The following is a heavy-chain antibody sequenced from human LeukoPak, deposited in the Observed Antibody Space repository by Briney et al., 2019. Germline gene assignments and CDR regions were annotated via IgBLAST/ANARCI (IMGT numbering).Heavy chain of an antibody. CDR1: GGSFSDYR. CDR2: INHSGST. V-gene: IGHV4-34*01. J-gene: IGHJ4*02. CDR3: ARRVTTRLPFRY. D-gene: IGHD4-17*01. Sequence: KSSETLSLTCAVYGGSFSDYRWSWIRQPPGKGLEWIGEINHSGSTNYNPSLKSRATISVDTSKKQFSLKLTSVSAADTAGYYCARRVTTRLPFRYWGQGTLVTVSS.